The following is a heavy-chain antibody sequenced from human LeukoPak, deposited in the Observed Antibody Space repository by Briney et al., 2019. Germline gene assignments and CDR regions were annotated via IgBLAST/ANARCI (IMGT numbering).Heavy chain of an antibody. D-gene: IGHD6-13*01. V-gene: IGHV4-34*01. CDR1: GGSFSGYY. Sequence: SETLSLTCAVYGGSFSGYYWSWIRQPPGKGLEWIGEINHSGSTNYNPSLKSRVTISVDTSKNQFSLKLSSVTAADTAVYYCARSQEGIAACRYYYYYMDVWGKGTTVTVSS. CDR2: INHSGST. J-gene: IGHJ6*03. CDR3: ARSQEGIAACRYYYYYMDV.